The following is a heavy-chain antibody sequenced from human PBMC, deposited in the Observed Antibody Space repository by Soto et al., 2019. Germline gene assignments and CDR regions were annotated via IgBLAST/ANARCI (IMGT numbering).Heavy chain of an antibody. V-gene: IGHV3-15*01. CDR3: TTDLMVVAATGWFDP. Sequence: KPGGSLRLSCAASGFTFSNAWMSWVRQAPGKGLEWVGRIKSKTDGGTTDYAAPVKGRFTISRDDSKNTLYLQMNSLKTEDTAVYYCTTDLMVVAATGWFDPWGQGTLVTVSS. J-gene: IGHJ5*02. D-gene: IGHD2-15*01. CDR2: IKSKTDGGTT. CDR1: GFTFSNAW.